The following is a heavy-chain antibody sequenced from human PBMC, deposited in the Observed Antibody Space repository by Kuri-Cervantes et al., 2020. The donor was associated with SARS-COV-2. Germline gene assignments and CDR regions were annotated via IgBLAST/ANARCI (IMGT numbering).Heavy chain of an antibody. CDR1: GFTFDDYG. Sequence: GESLKISCAASGFTFDDYGMSWVRQAPGKGLEWVSGINWNSGSIGYADSVKGRFTISRDNAKNSLYLQMNSLRAEDMALYYCAKGGYNWNYDAFDIWGQGTMVTVSS. J-gene: IGHJ3*02. CDR3: AKGGYNWNYDAFDI. CDR2: INWNSGSI. D-gene: IGHD1-7*01. V-gene: IGHV3-20*04.